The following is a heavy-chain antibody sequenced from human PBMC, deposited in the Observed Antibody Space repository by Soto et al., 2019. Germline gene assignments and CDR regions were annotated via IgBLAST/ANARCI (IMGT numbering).Heavy chain of an antibody. CDR1: GFTFSSYA. Sequence: GGSLRLSCAASGFTFSSYAMSWVRQAPGKGLEWVSAISGSGGSTYYADSVKGRFTISRDNSKNTLYLQMNSLRAEDTAVYYCAKDALIIWGSLIPVVDDAFDIWGQGTMVTVSS. J-gene: IGHJ3*02. D-gene: IGHD3-16*01. CDR2: ISGSGGST. CDR3: AKDALIIWGSLIPVVDDAFDI. V-gene: IGHV3-23*01.